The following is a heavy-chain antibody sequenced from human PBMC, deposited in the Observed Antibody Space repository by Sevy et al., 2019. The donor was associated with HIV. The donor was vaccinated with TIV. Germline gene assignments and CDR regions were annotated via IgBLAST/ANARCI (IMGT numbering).Heavy chain of an antibody. CDR1: GFTFSSYD. D-gene: IGHD3-10*01. J-gene: IGHJ3*02. Sequence: GGSLRLSCAASGFTFSSYDMHWVHQATGKGLEWVSAIGTAGDTYYPGSVKGRFTISRVNAKNSLYLQMNSLRAGDTAVYYCARASGEGAFDIWGQGTMVTVSS. CDR2: IGTAGDT. V-gene: IGHV3-13*01. CDR3: ARASGEGAFDI.